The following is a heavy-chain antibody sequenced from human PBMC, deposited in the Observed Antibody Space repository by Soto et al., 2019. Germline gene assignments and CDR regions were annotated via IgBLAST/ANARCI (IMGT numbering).Heavy chain of an antibody. V-gene: IGHV3-23*01. CDR2: FSGSGDST. Sequence: PGGSLRLSCAASGFTFSNYAMSWFRQAPGKGLEWVSAFSGSGDSTFYADSVKGRFTVSRDNSKKTLYLQLNSLRDEDTAVYYCARDAGELPVVTVGVFVFWGRGTLVTVSS. D-gene: IGHD3-22*01. CDR1: GFTFSNYA. J-gene: IGHJ4*02. CDR3: ARDAGELPVVTVGVFVF.